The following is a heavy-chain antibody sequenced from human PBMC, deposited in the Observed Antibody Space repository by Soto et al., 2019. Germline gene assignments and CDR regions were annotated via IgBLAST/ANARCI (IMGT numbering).Heavy chain of an antibody. V-gene: IGHV4-34*01. CDR3: ARFIGRDPYYDFWSGYYWFDP. J-gene: IGHJ5*02. Sequence: ASETLSLTCAVYGGSFSGYYWSWIRQPPGKGLEWIGEINHSGSTNYNPSLKSRVTISVDTSKNQFSLKLSSVTAADTAVYYCARFIGRDPYYDFWSGYYWFDPWGQGTLVTVSS. CDR1: GGSFSGYY. D-gene: IGHD3-3*01. CDR2: INHSGST.